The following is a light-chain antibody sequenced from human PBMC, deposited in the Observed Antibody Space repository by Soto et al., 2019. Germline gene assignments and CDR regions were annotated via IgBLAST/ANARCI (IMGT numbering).Light chain of an antibody. CDR2: DVS. CDR3: RSYTSSAPGVE. Sequence: QSALTQPASVSGSPGQSITISCSGTSSYVGGSNYVSWYQQHSGEAPKLMIYDVSYRPSRVSNRFSGSKSGNTASLTISGLQAGDEADYFCRSYTSSAPGVEFGGGTKLTVL. CDR1: SSYVGGSNY. J-gene: IGLJ2*01. V-gene: IGLV2-14*03.